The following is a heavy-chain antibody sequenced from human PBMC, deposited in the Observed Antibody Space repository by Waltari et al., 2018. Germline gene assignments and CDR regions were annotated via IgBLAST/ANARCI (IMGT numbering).Heavy chain of an antibody. Sequence: QLQLQESGPGLVKPSETLSLTCTVSGGSISSSSYYWGWIRQPPGKGLEWIGSIYYSGSTYYNPSLKSRVTISVDTSKNQFSLKLSSVTAADTAVYYCARERRHSGSYYEDFDYWGQGTLVTVSS. D-gene: IGHD1-26*01. CDR2: IYYSGST. J-gene: IGHJ4*02. CDR1: GGSISSSSYY. CDR3: ARERRHSGSYYEDFDY. V-gene: IGHV4-39*07.